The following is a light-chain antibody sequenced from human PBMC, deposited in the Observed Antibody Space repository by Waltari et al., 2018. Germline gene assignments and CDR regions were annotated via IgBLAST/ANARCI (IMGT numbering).Light chain of an antibody. CDR2: YDS. J-gene: IGLJ3*02. CDR3: QVWDSTSDYRGV. Sequence: SLVLSQPPSVSVAPGKTARITCGGNNIATKNVHWYQQKPGQAPVLVIYYDSDRPSGIPERFSGSNSRNAATLTISRVEAGDEADYYCQVWDSTSDYRGVFGGGTKLTVL. V-gene: IGLV3-21*04. CDR1: NIATKN.